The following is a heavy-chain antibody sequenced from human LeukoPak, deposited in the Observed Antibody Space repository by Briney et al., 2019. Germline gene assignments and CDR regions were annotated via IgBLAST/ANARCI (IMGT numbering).Heavy chain of an antibody. J-gene: IGHJ3*02. CDR3: ARVYGSGRGSLDI. CDR1: GGSISSSSYY. Sequence: LSLTCTVSGGSISSSSYYWGWIRQPPGKGLEWIGRIRSKPNGYTTEYAASVKGRFTISSDDSKNSLHLQMNSLKTEDAAVYYCARVYGSGRGSLDIWGQGTMVTVSS. V-gene: IGHV3-72*01. CDR2: IRSKPNGYTT. D-gene: IGHD3-10*01.